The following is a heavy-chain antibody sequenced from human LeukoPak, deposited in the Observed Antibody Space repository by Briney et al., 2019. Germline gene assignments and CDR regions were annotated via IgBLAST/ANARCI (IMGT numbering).Heavy chain of an antibody. V-gene: IGHV1-8*03. CDR3: ARAKNGIPFDY. D-gene: IGHD2-21*01. J-gene: IGHJ4*02. CDR1: GYTFTSYD. CDR2: MNPNSGNT. Sequence: ASVKVSCKASGYTFTSYDINWVRQATGQGLEWKGWMNPNSGNTGYAQKFQGRVTITRNTSISTAYMELSSLRSEDTAVYYCARAKNGIPFDYWGQGTLVTVSS.